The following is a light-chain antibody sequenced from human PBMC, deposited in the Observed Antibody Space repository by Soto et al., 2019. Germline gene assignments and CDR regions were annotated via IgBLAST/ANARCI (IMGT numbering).Light chain of an antibody. Sequence: QPVLTQPPSVSGAPGQRVTISCTGSRSNIGAGFGVHWYHQLPGTAPKLLIYSTYNRPSGVPDRFSGSKSGTSASLAITGLQAEDEADYYCQSFDSSLSGYVVFGGGTKLTVL. CDR1: RSNIGAGFG. J-gene: IGLJ2*01. V-gene: IGLV1-40*01. CDR3: QSFDSSLSGYVV. CDR2: STY.